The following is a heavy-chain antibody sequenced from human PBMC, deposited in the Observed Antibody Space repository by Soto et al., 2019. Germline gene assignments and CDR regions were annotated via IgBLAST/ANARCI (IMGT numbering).Heavy chain of an antibody. CDR3: ARDPPYYDILTGYYSDAFDI. J-gene: IGHJ3*02. D-gene: IGHD3-9*01. V-gene: IGHV4-59*01. CDR1: GGSINNYY. Sequence: SETLSLTCTVSGGSINNYYWSWIRQPPGKGLEWIGYIYYSGSTNYNPSLKSRVTISVDTSKNQFSLKLSSVTAADTAVYYCARDPPYYDILTGYYSDAFDIWGQGTMVTVSS. CDR2: IYYSGST.